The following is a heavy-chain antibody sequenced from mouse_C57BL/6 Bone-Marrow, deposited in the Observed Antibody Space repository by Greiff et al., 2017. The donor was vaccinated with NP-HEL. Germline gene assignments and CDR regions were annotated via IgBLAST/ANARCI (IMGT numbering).Heavy chain of an antibody. D-gene: IGHD2-1*01. CDR2: IFPGSGST. CDR3: ARRSRYGNPYYFDY. CDR1: GYTFTDYY. J-gene: IGHJ2*01. V-gene: IGHV1-75*01. Sequence: VKVVESGPELVKPGASVKISCKASGYTFTDYYINWVKQRPGQGLEWIGWIFPGSGSTYYNEKFKGKATLTVDKSSSTAYMLLSSLTSEDSAVYFCARRSRYGNPYYFDYWGQGTTLTVSS.